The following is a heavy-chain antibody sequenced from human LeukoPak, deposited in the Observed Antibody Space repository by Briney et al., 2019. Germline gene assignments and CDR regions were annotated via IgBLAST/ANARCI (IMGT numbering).Heavy chain of an antibody. CDR2: IGIAGDT. Sequence: PGGSLRLSCATSGFTFSNHAMHWVRQATGKGLEWVSAIGIAGDTFYPGSVEGRFTISRENAKNSLSLQINSLKAEDTAVYYCVRQQTSHGNFDYWGQGTLVTVSS. CDR1: GFTFSNHA. J-gene: IGHJ4*02. V-gene: IGHV3-13*01. D-gene: IGHD1-26*01. CDR3: VRQQTSHGNFDY.